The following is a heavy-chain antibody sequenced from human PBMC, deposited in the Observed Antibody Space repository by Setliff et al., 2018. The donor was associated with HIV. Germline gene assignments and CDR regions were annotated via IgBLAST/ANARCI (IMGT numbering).Heavy chain of an antibody. D-gene: IGHD2-2*01. CDR1: GASISSGHY. J-gene: IGHJ6*04. Sequence: SETLSLTCSRRVSGASISSGHYWSWVRQPPGKGLEWIGEIYHSGSINHNPSLRSRVIMSVDKSKNQFSLRLTSVTAADTAVYYCARGDTTWPTQLLDVWGKGTTVTVSS. CDR2: IYHSGSI. CDR3: ARGDTTWPTQLLDV. V-gene: IGHV4-4*02.